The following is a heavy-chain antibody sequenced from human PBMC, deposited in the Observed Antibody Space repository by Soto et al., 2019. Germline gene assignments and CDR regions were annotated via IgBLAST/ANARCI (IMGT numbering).Heavy chain of an antibody. CDR1: GDSISSYY. CDR2: FYGSGST. D-gene: IGHD6-19*01. V-gene: IGHV4-59*01. J-gene: IGHJ1*01. Sequence: PSETLSLTCTVSGDSISSYYWTWIRQPPGKGLEWIGYFYGSGSTNYNPSLKSRVIISADASKTQSSLKLSSVTAADTAVYYCAVTEYSSGLPGCFQYWGQGTPVTVSS. CDR3: AVTEYSSGLPGCFQY.